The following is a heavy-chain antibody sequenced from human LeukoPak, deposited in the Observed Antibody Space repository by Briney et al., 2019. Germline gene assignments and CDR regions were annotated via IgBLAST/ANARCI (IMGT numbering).Heavy chain of an antibody. CDR2: ISSSSSYI. J-gene: IGHJ4*02. V-gene: IGHV3-21*04. CDR1: GFTFSSYS. CDR3: AKLVGSGSYSHFDY. Sequence: GGSLRLSCAASGFTFSSYSMNWVRQAPGKGLEWVSSISSSSSYIYYADSVKGRFTISRDNSKSTLYLQMNSLRAEDTAVYYCAKLVGSGSYSHFDYWGQGTLVTVSS. D-gene: IGHD3-10*01.